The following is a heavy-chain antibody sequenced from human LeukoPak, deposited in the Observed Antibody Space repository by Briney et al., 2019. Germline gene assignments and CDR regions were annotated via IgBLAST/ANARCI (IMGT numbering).Heavy chain of an antibody. CDR1: GGSISSYY. CDR3: ARETPPYDNPDY. CDR2: THTTGST. V-gene: IGHV4-4*07. J-gene: IGHJ4*02. Sequence: SETLSLTCTVSGGSISSYYWSWIQQPAGKGLEWIGRTHTTGSTNHNPSLKSRVTISMNTSKNQFSLKLSSVTAADTAVYYCARETPPYDNPDYWGQGALVTVSS. D-gene: IGHD3-22*01.